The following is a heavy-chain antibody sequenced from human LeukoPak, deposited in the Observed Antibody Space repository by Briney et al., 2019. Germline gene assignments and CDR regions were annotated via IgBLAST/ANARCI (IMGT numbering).Heavy chain of an antibody. J-gene: IGHJ4*02. CDR1: GFTFSSYG. CDR2: ISYDGSNK. D-gene: IGHD6-13*01. Sequence: GGSLRLSCAASGFTFSSYGMHWVRQAPGKGLEWVAVISYDGSNKHYADSVKGRFTISRDNSKNTLYLQMNSLRAEDTAVYYCAKDRATYSSSWYYFDYWGQGTLVTVSS. CDR3: AKDRATYSSSWYYFDY. V-gene: IGHV3-30*18.